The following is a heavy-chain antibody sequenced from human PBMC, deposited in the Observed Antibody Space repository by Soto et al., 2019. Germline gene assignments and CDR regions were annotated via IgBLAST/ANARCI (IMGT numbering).Heavy chain of an antibody. CDR3: SGRYGSDIYY. D-gene: IGHD5-18*01. J-gene: IGHJ4*02. CDR1: RGSISSYY. Sequence: SGTLSLTCPVSRGSISSYYWSCIRQPPGKGLEWIGYIYYSGSTNYNPSLKSRVTISVDTSKNQFSLKLSSVTAANPAVYYVSGRYGSDIYYWGQRGLVTVCS. V-gene: IGHV4-59*08. CDR2: IYYSGST.